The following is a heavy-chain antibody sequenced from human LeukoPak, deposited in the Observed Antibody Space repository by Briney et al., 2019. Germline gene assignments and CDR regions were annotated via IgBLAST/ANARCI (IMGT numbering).Heavy chain of an antibody. J-gene: IGHJ3*02. CDR1: GFTFSSYS. Sequence: PGGSLRLSCAGSGFTFSSYSMSWIRQAPGKGLEWVSSITSTDRNLDYADSVKGRFTISRDNAKNSLYLQMNSLRAEDTAVYYCARGTYIVGLPDAFDIWGQGTMVTVSS. D-gene: IGHD1-26*01. CDR3: ARGTYIVGLPDAFDI. CDR2: ITSTDRNL. V-gene: IGHV3-21*01.